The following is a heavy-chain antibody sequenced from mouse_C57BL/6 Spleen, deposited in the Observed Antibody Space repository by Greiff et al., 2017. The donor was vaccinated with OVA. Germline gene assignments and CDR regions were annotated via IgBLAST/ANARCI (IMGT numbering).Heavy chain of an antibody. V-gene: IGHV3-6*01. CDR1: GYSITSGYY. Sequence: EVQLQESGPGLVKPSQSLSLTCSVTGYSITSGYYWNWIRQFPGNKLAWLGYISYDGSNNYNPSLKNRISITRDTSKNQFFLKLNSVTTEDTATYYCARSLPYSSYAMDYWGQGTSVTVSS. CDR2: ISYDGSN. D-gene: IGHD1-1*01. J-gene: IGHJ4*01. CDR3: ARSLPYSSYAMDY.